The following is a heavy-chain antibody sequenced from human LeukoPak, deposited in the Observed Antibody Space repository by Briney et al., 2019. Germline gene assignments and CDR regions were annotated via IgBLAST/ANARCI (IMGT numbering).Heavy chain of an antibody. CDR3: ARHVPTYYYDSSGPDVWGREWFDP. CDR1: GGSISSYY. V-gene: IGHV4-59*08. CDR2: IYYSGST. D-gene: IGHD3-22*01. Sequence: SETLSLTCTVSGGSISSYYWSWIRQPPGKGLEWIGHIYYSGSTNYNPPLKSRVTISVDTSKNQFSLKLSSVTAADTAVYYCARHVPTYYYDSSGPDVWGREWFDPWGQGTLVTVSS. J-gene: IGHJ5*02.